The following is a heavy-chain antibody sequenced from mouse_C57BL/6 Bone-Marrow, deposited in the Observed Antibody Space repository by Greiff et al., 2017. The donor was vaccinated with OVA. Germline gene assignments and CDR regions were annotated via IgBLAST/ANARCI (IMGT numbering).Heavy chain of an antibody. V-gene: IGHV5-9-1*02. CDR2: ISSGGDYI. D-gene: IGHD1-1*01. Sequence: EVQRVESGAGLVKPGGSLKLSCAASGFTFSSYAMSWVRQTPEKRLEWVAYISSGGDYIYYADTVKGRFTISRDNARNTLYLQMSSLKSEDTAMYYCTREAYYYGTFDYWGQGTTLTVSS. CDR1: GFTFSSYA. J-gene: IGHJ2*01. CDR3: TREAYYYGTFDY.